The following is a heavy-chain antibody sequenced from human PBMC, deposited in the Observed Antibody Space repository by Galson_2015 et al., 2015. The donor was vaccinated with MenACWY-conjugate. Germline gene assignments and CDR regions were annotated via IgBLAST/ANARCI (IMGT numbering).Heavy chain of an antibody. D-gene: IGHD1-26*01. Sequence: SLRLSCAASGFTFSSYAMHWVRQAPGKGLEYVSAISSNGGSTNYADSVKGIFTISRDNSKNTLYRQMSSLRAEDTAVYYCVKRGWGGSYYTEAYFDYWVQGTLVTVSS. J-gene: IGHJ4*02. V-gene: IGHV3-64D*06. CDR2: ISSNGGST. CDR3: VKRGWGGSYYTEAYFDY. CDR1: GFTFSSYA.